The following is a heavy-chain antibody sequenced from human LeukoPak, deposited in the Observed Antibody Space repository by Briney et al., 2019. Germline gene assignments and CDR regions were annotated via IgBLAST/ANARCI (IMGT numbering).Heavy chain of an antibody. CDR1: GFTFSSYW. D-gene: IGHD1-26*01. J-gene: IGHJ4*02. V-gene: IGHV3-7*01. Sequence: GGSLRLSCAASGFTFSSYWMSWVRQAPGKGLEWVANIKQDGSEKYYVDSVKGRFTISRDNAKNSLYLQMNSLRAEDTAVYYCASGAGGSYQYYFDYWGQGTLVTVSS. CDR2: IKQDGSEK. CDR3: ASGAGGSYQYYFDY.